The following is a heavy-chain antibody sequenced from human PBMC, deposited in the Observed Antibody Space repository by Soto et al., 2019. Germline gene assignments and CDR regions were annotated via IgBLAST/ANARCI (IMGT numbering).Heavy chain of an antibody. CDR3: ARSQYCISSSCYLGWFDP. CDR2: IYPGDSET. D-gene: IGHD2-2*01. Sequence: EVQLVQSGAEVKKPGESLKISCQGSGYSFTTYWIGWVRQMPGKGLEWMGIIYPGDSETRYSPSFQGQVTISADKSISTAYLQWSSLKASDTAMYYCARSQYCISSSCYLGWFDPWGQGTLVTVSS. J-gene: IGHJ5*02. V-gene: IGHV5-51*01. CDR1: GYSFTTYW.